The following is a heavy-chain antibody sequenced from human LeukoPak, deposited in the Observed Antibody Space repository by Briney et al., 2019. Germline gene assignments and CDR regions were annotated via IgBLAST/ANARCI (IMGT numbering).Heavy chain of an antibody. Sequence: PSETLSLTCTVSGGSIRRSSYSWGWIRQPPGKGLEWIGSIYYSGSTYYNPSLKSRVTISVDTSKNQFSLKLCSVTAADTAVYFCGSHVEMTTNYYYNGMDVWGQGTTVTVSS. CDR2: IYYSGST. V-gene: IGHV4-39*01. CDR1: GGSIRRSSYS. D-gene: IGHD5-24*01. CDR3: GSHVEMTTNYYYNGMDV. J-gene: IGHJ6*02.